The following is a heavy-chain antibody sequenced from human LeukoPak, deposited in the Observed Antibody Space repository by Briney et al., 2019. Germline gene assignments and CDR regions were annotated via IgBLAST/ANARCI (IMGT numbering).Heavy chain of an antibody. J-gene: IGHJ6*03. D-gene: IGHD2-8*01. CDR3: AREGLVVYAIYYYYYMDV. CDR2: IWYDGSNK. CDR1: GFTFSSYG. V-gene: IGHV3-33*01. Sequence: PGGSLRLSCAASGFTFSSYGMHWVRQAPGKGLEWVAVIWYDGSNKYYADSVKGRFTISRDNSKNTLYLQMNSLRAEDSAVYYCAREGLVVYAIYYYYYMDVWGKGTTVTVSS.